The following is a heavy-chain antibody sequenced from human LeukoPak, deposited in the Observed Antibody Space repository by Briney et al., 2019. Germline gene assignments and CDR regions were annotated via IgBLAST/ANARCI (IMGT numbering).Heavy chain of an antibody. J-gene: IGHJ4*02. CDR3: ARDDSSGYLVVRY. Sequence: ASVKVSCKASGYTFTGYYMHWVRQAPGQGLEWMGWINPNSGGTNYAQKFQGRVTMTRDTSISTAYMELSRLRSDDTAVYYCARDDSSGYLVVRYWGQGTLVTISS. CDR2: INPNSGGT. V-gene: IGHV1-2*02. D-gene: IGHD3-22*01. CDR1: GYTFTGYY.